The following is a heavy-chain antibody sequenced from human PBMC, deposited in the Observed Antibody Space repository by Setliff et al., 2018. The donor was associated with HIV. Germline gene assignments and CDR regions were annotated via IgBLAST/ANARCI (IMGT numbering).Heavy chain of an antibody. D-gene: IGHD3-22*01. J-gene: IGHJ4*02. CDR1: GGTFCSYA. V-gene: IGHV1-69*13. CDR3: ARGGVYYYDSSGWSMDY. Sequence: SVKVSCKASGGTFCSYAISWVRQAPGQGLEWMGGIIPIFGTANYAQKFQGRVTITADESTSTAYMELSSLRSEDTAVYYCARGGVYYYDSSGWSMDYWGQGTLVTVSS. CDR2: IIPIFGTA.